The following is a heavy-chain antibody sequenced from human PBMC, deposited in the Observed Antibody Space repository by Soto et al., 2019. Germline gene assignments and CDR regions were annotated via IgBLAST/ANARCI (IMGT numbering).Heavy chain of an antibody. CDR3: ARSYFDYYDSSGPMAFDI. Sequence: PSETLSLTCTVSGGSISSGGYYWSWIRQHPGKGLEWIGYIYYSGSTYYNPSLKSRVTISVDTSKNQFSLKLSSVTAADTAVYYCARSYFDYYDSSGPMAFDIWGQGTMVTVSS. CDR2: IYYSGST. D-gene: IGHD3-22*01. V-gene: IGHV4-31*03. CDR1: GGSISSGGYY. J-gene: IGHJ3*02.